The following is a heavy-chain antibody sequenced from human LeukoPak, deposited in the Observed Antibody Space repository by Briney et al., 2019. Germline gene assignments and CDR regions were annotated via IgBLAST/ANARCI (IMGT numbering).Heavy chain of an antibody. CDR3: ARSSAVATLSLTY. D-gene: IGHD5-12*01. CDR2: INSDGSDT. CDR1: GLTFRNYW. V-gene: IGHV3-74*01. J-gene: IGHJ4*02. Sequence: GGSLRLSCAASGLTFRNYWMHWVRQTPGKGLVWVSRINSDGSDTTYADSVKGRFTISRDNAKNTLYLQMNSLRVEDTAVYYCARSSAVATLSLTYWGLGTLVTVSS.